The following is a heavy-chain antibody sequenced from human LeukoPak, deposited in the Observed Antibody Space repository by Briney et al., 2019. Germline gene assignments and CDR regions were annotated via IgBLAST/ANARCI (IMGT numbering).Heavy chain of an antibody. CDR3: ARSAADGDYEDN. Sequence: ASVKVSCKASGYTFTSYDINWVRQATGQGLEWMGWMNPNSGNTGYAQKFQGRVTMTRNTSISTAYMELSSLRSEDTAVYYCARSAADGDYEDNWGQGTLVTVSS. V-gene: IGHV1-8*01. CDR1: GYTFTSYD. CDR2: MNPNSGNT. D-gene: IGHD4-17*01. J-gene: IGHJ4*02.